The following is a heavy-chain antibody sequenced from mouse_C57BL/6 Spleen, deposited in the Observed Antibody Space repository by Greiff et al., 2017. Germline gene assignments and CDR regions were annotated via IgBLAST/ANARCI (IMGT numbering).Heavy chain of an antibody. CDR1: GYTFTSYW. Sequence: QVQLQQPGAELVMPGASVKLSCKASGYTFTSYWMHWVKQRPGQGLEWIGEIDPSDSYTNYNQKFKGKSTLTVDKSSSTAYMQLSSLTSEDSAVYYCARRSWYGGYFDYWGQGTTLTVSS. CDR2: IDPSDSYT. V-gene: IGHV1-69*01. CDR3: ARRSWYGGYFDY. D-gene: IGHD1-1*01. J-gene: IGHJ2*01.